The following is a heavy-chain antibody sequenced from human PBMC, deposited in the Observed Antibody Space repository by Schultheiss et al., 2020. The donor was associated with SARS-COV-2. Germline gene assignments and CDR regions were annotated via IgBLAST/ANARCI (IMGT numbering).Heavy chain of an antibody. D-gene: IGHD6-19*01. CDR2: IWYDGSNK. CDR1: GFTFSSYG. CDR3: ARSSGWYLGYFDY. J-gene: IGHJ4*02. V-gene: IGHV3-33*01. Sequence: GGSLRLSCAASGFTFSSYGMHWVRQAPGKGLEWVAVIWYDGSNKYYADSVTGRFSISRDNSKSTLYVQMNSLRAEDTAVYYCARSSGWYLGYFDYWGRGTLVTVSS.